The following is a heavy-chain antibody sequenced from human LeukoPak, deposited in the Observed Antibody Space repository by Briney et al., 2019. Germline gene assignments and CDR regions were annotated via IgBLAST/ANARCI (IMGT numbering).Heavy chain of an antibody. CDR3: ARSSQVWSPYYLDY. CDR1: GFPVSSDY. Sequence: PGGSLRLSCTASGFPVSSDYVRWVRQAPGKGLEGASFLYSGGSTYYADSVKGRFIISRDNSKNTLYLQMNSLRAEDTAVYYCARSSQVWSPYYLDYWGQGTLVTVSS. J-gene: IGHJ4*02. D-gene: IGHD3-10*01. V-gene: IGHV3-66*01. CDR2: LYSGGST.